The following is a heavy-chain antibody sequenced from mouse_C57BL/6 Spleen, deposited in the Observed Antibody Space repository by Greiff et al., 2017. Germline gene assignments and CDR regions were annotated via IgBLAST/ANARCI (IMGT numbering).Heavy chain of an antibody. CDR3: ARYPFHYAMDY. Sequence: EVMLVESGGGLVQPGGSLSLSCAASGFTFTAYYMSWVRHPPGKALEWLGFLRNKANGYTTEYSASVKGRFTISRENSQSILYLQMNALRAEDSATYYCARYPFHYAMDYWGQGTSVTVSS. V-gene: IGHV7-3*01. J-gene: IGHJ4*01. CDR2: LRNKANGYTT. CDR1: GFTFTAYY.